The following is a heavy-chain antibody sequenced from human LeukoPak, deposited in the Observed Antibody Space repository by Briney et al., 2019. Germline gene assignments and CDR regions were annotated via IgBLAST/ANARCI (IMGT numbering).Heavy chain of an antibody. CDR3: ARGVEPLAANTLAY. D-gene: IGHD1-14*01. Sequence: GGSLRLSCAASGFTVITNDMTWVRQAPGKGLEWVSVLYSDGNTKYADSVQGRLTISRDNSKNTLYLEMNSLSPDDTAVYHCARGVEPLAANTLAYWGQGTLVTVSS. V-gene: IGHV3-53*01. J-gene: IGHJ4*02. CDR2: LYSDGNT. CDR1: GFTVITND.